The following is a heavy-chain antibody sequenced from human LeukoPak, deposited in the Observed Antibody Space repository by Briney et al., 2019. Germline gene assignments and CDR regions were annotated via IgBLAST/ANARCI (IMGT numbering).Heavy chain of an antibody. CDR1: GFTFSSYA. D-gene: IGHD3-3*01. Sequence: GGSLRLSCAASGFTFSSYAMHWVRQAPGKGLEGVAVISYDGSNKYYADSVKGRFTISRDNSKNTLYLQMNSLRAEDTAVYYCAKRAPPTVGDYYYGMDVWGQGTTVTVSS. V-gene: IGHV3-30-3*02. CDR2: ISYDGSNK. CDR3: AKRAPPTVGDYYYGMDV. J-gene: IGHJ6*02.